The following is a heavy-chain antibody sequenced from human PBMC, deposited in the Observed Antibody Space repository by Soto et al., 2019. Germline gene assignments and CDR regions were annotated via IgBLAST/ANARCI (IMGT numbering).Heavy chain of an antibody. D-gene: IGHD2-2*01. Sequence: SETLSLTCTVSSGSISSSTYYWGWIRQPPGKGLEWIGNIYYSGNTHHDPSLKSRVTISVDTSKNQFSLTPNSVTAADTAVYSCARHWSVPAGMWYLDYWGQATLVTVSS. CDR2: IYYSGNT. V-gene: IGHV4-39*01. CDR1: SGSISSSTYY. CDR3: ARHWSVPAGMWYLDY. J-gene: IGHJ4*02.